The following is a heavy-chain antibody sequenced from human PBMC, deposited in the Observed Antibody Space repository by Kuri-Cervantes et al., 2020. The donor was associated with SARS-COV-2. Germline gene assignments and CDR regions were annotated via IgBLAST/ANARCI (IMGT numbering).Heavy chain of an antibody. CDR1: GFTFSSYA. Sequence: GGSLRLSCAASGFTFSSYAMSWVRQAPGKGLEWVSAISGSGGSTYYADSVKGRFTISRDNSKNTLYLQMNSLRAEDTAVYYCARASGPVTTFDYWGQGTLVTVSS. CDR3: ARASGPVTTFDY. CDR2: ISGSGGST. D-gene: IGHD4-17*01. J-gene: IGHJ4*02. V-gene: IGHV3-23*01.